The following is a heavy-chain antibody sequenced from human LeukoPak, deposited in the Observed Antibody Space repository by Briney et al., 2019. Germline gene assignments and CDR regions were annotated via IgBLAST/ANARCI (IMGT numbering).Heavy chain of an antibody. J-gene: IGHJ4*02. CDR1: GYTFTSYD. CDR2: MNPNSGNT. Sequence: GASVKVSRKASGYTFTSYDINWVRQATGQGLEWMGWMNPNSGNTGYAQKFQGRVTMTRNTSISTAYMELSSLRSEDTAVYYCARDWWYGDYSIGDNWGQGTLVTVSS. V-gene: IGHV1-8*01. D-gene: IGHD4-17*01. CDR3: ARDWWYGDYSIGDN.